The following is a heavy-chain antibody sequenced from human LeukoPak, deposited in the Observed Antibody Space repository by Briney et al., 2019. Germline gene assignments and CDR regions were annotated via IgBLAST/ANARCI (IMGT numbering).Heavy chain of an antibody. CDR3: ARDAIPNAFDI. J-gene: IGHJ3*02. CDR1: GFTFSSYA. D-gene: IGHD2-21*01. Sequence: GGSLRLSCAASGFTFSSYAMHWVRQAPGKGLEYVSAISSNGGSTYYANSVKGRFTISRDNSKNTLYLQMGSLRAEDMAVYYCARDAIPNAFDIWGQGTMVTVSS. CDR2: ISSNGGST. V-gene: IGHV3-64*01.